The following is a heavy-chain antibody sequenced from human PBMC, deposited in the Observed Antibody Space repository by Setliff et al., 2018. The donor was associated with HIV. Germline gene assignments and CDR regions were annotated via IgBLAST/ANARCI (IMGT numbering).Heavy chain of an antibody. Sequence: PGESLKISCQASGYSFTTLWIAWVRQMPGKGLEWMGMVFPDDSDTRYSPSFQGQVSMSADKSINTAYLQWSSLKASDTAVYYCARSMGFKATTRLDFWCPGTPFNVSS. J-gene: IGHJ4*02. CDR2: VFPDDSDT. CDR3: ARSMGFKATTRLDF. D-gene: IGHD3-10*01. V-gene: IGHV5-51*01. CDR1: GYSFTTLW.